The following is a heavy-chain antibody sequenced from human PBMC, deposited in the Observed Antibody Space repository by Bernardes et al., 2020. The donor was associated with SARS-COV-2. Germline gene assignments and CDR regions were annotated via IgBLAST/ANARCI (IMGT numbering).Heavy chain of an antibody. D-gene: IGHD2-15*01. CDR1: GYTFTNYA. CDR3: AKSVYCSGGTCTYWFDL. J-gene: IGHJ5*02. V-gene: IGHV1-18*04. CDR2: ISAYNGNT. Sequence: ASVKVSCKASGYTFTNYAISWVRQAPGQGLEWMGWISAYNGNTNYAQKVQDRVTMTTDTSASTAYMELRRLRSDDTAIYYCAKSVYCSGGTCTYWFDLWGQGTRITVSS.